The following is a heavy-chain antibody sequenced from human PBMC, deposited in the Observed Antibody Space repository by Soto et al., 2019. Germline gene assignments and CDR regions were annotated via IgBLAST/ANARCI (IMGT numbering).Heavy chain of an antibody. Sequence: QVQLVQSGAEVKKPGASVKISCKASGYTFTSYYLHWVRQAPGQGLEWMATITPSGGNTNYAQKFQSGVSIARETSTSTVYLELRGLKSEDTAVYYCARDGGYCSGGTRCAIPRLYRHDHGMEVWGQGTTVIVSS. J-gene: IGHJ6*02. CDR1: GYTFTSYY. CDR3: ARDGGYCSGGTRCAIPRLYRHDHGMEV. CDR2: ITPSGGNT. D-gene: IGHD2-15*01. V-gene: IGHV1-46*01.